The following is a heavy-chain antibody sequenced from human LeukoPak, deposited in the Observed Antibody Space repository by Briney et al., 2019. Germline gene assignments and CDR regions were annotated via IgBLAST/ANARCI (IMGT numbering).Heavy chain of an antibody. D-gene: IGHD2-21*01. J-gene: IGHJ4*02. CDR1: GFTFSDYY. CDR3: ARGVVIAPQTFDY. Sequence: GGSLRLSCAPSGFTFSDYYMTWIRQAPGKGLEWVSYISSSGSTIYYADSVKGRFTISRDNAKNSLYLQMNSLRAEDTAVYYCARGVVIAPQTFDYWGQGTLVTVSS. V-gene: IGHV3-11*01. CDR2: ISSSGSTI.